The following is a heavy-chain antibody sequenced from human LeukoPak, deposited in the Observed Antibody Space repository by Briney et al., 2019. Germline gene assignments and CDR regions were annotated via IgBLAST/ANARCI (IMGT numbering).Heavy chain of an antibody. Sequence: SETLSLTCTVSGGSISSSSYYWGWIRQPPGKGLEWIGSIYYSGSTYYNPSLKSRVTISVDTSKNQFSLKLSSVTAADTAVYYCARVAGNPYYYGSGSYYKYWGQGTLVTVSS. V-gene: IGHV4-39*07. J-gene: IGHJ4*02. CDR3: ARVAGNPYYYGSGSYYKY. CDR2: IYYSGST. D-gene: IGHD3-10*01. CDR1: GGSISSSSYY.